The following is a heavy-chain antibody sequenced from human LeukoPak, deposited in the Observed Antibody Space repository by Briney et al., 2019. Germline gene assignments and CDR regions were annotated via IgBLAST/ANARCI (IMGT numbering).Heavy chain of an antibody. CDR1: GGTSKFFA. D-gene: IGHD1-14*01. V-gene: IGHV1-69*05. J-gene: IGHJ4*02. CDR2: IKPMFGTG. Sequence: SVKVSCKTSGGTSKFFAVNWVRQAPGQGLEWMGVIKPMFGTGSIPNTATAAYGQKFQGRLTITTDEPTTTAYMELNSLRSGDTAVYFCARETFHSTSGISQGFDYWGQGTLITVSS. CDR3: ARETFHSTSGISQGFDY.